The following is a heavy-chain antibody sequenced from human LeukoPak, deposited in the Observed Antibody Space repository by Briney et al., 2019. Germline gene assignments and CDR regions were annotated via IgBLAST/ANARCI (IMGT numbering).Heavy chain of an antibody. J-gene: IGHJ4*02. Sequence: SETLSLTCTVSVGSISSSTYYWGWIGPPPGTGLEWIGYIYYSGSTYYNPSLKSRVTISVDTSKNLFSLKLSSVTAADTAVYYCARVIVGATTTTGGGYWGQGTLVTVSS. V-gene: IGHV4-39*01. CDR2: IYYSGST. D-gene: IGHD1-26*01. CDR3: ARVIVGATTTTGGGY. CDR1: VGSISSSTYY.